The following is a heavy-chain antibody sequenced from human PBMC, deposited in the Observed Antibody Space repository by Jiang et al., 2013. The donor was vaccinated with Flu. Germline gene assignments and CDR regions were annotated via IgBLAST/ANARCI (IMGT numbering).Heavy chain of an antibody. CDR1: GTFSSYA. J-gene: IGHJ4*02. D-gene: IGHD3-10*01. Sequence: GTFSSYAISWVRQAPGQGLEWMGGIIPIFGTANYAQKFQGRVTITADKSTSTAYMELSSLRSEDTAVYYCARQTDYYPNPAFDYWGQGTLVTVSS. V-gene: IGHV1-69*06. CDR2: IIPIFGTA. CDR3: ARQTDYYPNPAFDY.